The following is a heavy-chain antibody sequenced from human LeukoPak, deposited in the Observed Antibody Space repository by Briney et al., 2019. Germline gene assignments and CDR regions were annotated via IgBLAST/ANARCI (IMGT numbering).Heavy chain of an antibody. D-gene: IGHD2-2*01. CDR1: GGSISSGGYY. CDR2: IYYSGST. Sequence: SETLSLTCTVSGGSISSGGYYWSWIRQHPGKGLEWIGYIYYSGSTCYNPSLKSRVTISVDTSKNQFSLKLSSVTAADTAVYYCARAHRYCSSTSCQYYFDHWGQGTLVTVSS. J-gene: IGHJ4*02. V-gene: IGHV4-31*03. CDR3: ARAHRYCSSTSCQYYFDH.